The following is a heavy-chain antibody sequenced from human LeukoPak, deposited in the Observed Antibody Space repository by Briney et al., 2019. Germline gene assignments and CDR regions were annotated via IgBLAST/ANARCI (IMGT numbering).Heavy chain of an antibody. Sequence: GASVKVSCKASGYTFTTYYMHWVRQAPGQGLEWMGIINPSAGTTSYAQTFQGRVTMTRDTSISTAYMELSRLTSEDTGVYYCTRGLPRDGLVVIAAANEYWGQGSLVTVSS. J-gene: IGHJ4*02. V-gene: IGHV1-46*01. CDR3: TRGLPRDGLVVIAAANEY. CDR1: GYTFTTYY. D-gene: IGHD2-2*01. CDR2: INPSAGTT.